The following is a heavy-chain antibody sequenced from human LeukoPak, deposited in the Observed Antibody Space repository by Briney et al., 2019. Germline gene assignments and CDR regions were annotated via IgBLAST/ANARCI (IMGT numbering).Heavy chain of an antibody. J-gene: IGHJ4*02. CDR2: ISSSGSTI. D-gene: IGHD3-10*01. CDR3: ARFFTSGFDY. CDR1: GFTFGNYG. Sequence: GGSLRLSCAASGFTFGNYGMSWVRQAPGKGLEWVSYISSSGSTIYYADSVKGRFTISRDNAKNSLYLQMNSLRAEDTAVYYCARFFTSGFDYWGQGTLVTVSS. V-gene: IGHV3-48*04.